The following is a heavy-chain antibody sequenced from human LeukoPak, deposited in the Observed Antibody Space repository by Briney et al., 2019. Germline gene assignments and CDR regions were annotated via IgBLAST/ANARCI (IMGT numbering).Heavy chain of an antibody. J-gene: IGHJ5*02. CDR3: ARDDYWGHDH. D-gene: IGHD7-27*01. CDR1: GFTFSNYW. CDR2: IKQDGSEK. Sequence: GGSLRLSCVASGFTFSNYWMSWVRQAPGKGLEWVANIKQDGSEKYYVDSVRGRFTISKDNTKNLLYLQMNSLRAEDTAVYYCARDDYWGHDHWGQGTVSPSPQ. V-gene: IGHV3-7*03.